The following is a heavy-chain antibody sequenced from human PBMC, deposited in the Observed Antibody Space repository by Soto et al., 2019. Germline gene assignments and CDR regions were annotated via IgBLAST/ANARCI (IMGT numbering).Heavy chain of an antibody. CDR2: ITSEGDRT. Sequence: PVVSRRISCSVSGFTFSNYAMHWVRQAPGKGLEYVSGITSEGDRTWHADSVKDRFTISRDNSKNTLFLEMSSLRVEDTAIYFCVKGNQLLRYYFEFWGQGTLVTVSS. CDR1: GFTFSNYA. J-gene: IGHJ4*02. CDR3: VKGNQLLRYYFEF. V-gene: IGHV3-64D*06. D-gene: IGHD2-15*01.